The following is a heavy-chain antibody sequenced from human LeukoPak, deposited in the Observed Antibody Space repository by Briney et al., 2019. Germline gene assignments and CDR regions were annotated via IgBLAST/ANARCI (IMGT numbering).Heavy chain of an antibody. CDR3: ARYDVWGTYRAFDY. CDR1: GYSISSGYY. Sequence: SETLSLTCTVSGYSISSGYYWGWSRHPPGKGLGWIESIYHSGSTYYNPSLKSRFTISVDKSKNQFSLKLSSVTAADTAVYYCARYDVWGTYRAFDYWGQGTLVTVSS. CDR2: IYHSGST. J-gene: IGHJ4*02. D-gene: IGHD3-16*02. V-gene: IGHV4-38-2*02.